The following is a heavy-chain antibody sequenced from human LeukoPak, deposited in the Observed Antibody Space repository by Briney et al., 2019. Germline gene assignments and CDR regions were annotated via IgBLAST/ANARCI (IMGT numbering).Heavy chain of an antibody. D-gene: IGHD3-22*01. Sequence: AGGSLRLSCEASGFIFSSYGMHWVRHAPGKGLEWVAVIWYDGSNKYYTDSVKGRFTISRGNSKNTMYLQMNSLIAEDTAVYYCARDKWRENYDSSGYYDYWGQGTLVTVSS. CDR3: ARDKWRENYDSSGYYDY. J-gene: IGHJ4*02. V-gene: IGHV3-33*01. CDR1: GFIFSSYG. CDR2: IWYDGSNK.